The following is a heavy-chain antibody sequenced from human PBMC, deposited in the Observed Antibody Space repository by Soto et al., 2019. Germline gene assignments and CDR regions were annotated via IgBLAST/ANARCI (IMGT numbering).Heavy chain of an antibody. J-gene: IGHJ6*03. V-gene: IGHV3-74*01. CDR3: ARDSHYAMDV. CDR1: GFTFRPYW. D-gene: IGHD3-16*01. Sequence: EVQLVESGGGLLQPGGSLRLSCTASGFTFRPYWIHWVRQVPGKGLVWVSGIEGDGSTTYADSVKGRFTVSRDNSKTTVYLQVNSLRAEDTAVYYCARDSHYAMDVWGKGATVTVSS. CDR2: IEGDGST.